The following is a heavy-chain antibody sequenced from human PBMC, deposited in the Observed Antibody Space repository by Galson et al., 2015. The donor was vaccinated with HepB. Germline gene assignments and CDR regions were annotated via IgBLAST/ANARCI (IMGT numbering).Heavy chain of an antibody. Sequence: SLRLSCAGSGFTFSTYSMNWVRQAPGKGLEWVSYIDSSSRTIYYADSLTGRFTISRDNTQNSLYQQMNSLSDEDTAVYYCARDYRGNYYRVDSWGQGTLVTVSS. J-gene: IGHJ4*02. CDR1: GFTFSTYS. D-gene: IGHD4-23*01. CDR2: IDSSSRTI. V-gene: IGHV3-48*02. CDR3: ARDYRGNYYRVDS.